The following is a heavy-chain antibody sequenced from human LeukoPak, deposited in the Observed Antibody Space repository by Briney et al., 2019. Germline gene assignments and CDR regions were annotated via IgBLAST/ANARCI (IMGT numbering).Heavy chain of an antibody. D-gene: IGHD1-1*01. CDR2: INWNGDIT. CDR1: GFIFDDFG. Sequence: GGSLRLSCAASGFIFDDFGMTWVRQAPGKGLEWVSSINWNGDITPYADSVKGRFTISRDNAKNALYLQMNSLRPQDTALYFCTRDETGIDYWGQGTLVTVSS. CDR3: TRDETGIDY. V-gene: IGHV3-20*04. J-gene: IGHJ4*02.